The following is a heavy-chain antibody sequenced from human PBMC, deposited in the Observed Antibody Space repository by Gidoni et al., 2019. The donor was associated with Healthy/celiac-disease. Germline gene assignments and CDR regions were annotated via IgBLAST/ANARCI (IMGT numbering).Heavy chain of an antibody. V-gene: IGHV3-7*03. CDR2: IKQDGSEK. CDR1: GFTLSRYS. CDR3: ARDVIFDFWSGWNNWFDP. J-gene: IGHJ5*02. D-gene: IGHD3-3*01. Sequence: EVQLVESGGGSVQPGGSLRLPCSASGFTLSRYSMSWVRQAQGKGLEWVANIKQDGSEKYYVDSVKGRFTISRDNAKNSLYLQMNSLRAEDTAVYYCARDVIFDFWSGWNNWFDPWGQGTLVTVSS.